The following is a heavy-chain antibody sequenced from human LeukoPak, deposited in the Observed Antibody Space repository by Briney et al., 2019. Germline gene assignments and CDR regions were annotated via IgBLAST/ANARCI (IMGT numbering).Heavy chain of an antibody. Sequence: SETLSLTCAVSGSSISSSYYWGWIRQPPGKGLEWIGSIYYSGSTYYNPSLKSRVTISVDTSKNQFSLKLSSVTAADTAVYYCASINIDLGELFVSERPGWFDPWGQGTLVAVSS. CDR2: IYYSGST. V-gene: IGHV4-39*01. J-gene: IGHJ5*02. D-gene: IGHD3-10*01. CDR1: GSSISSSYY. CDR3: ASINIDLGELFVSERPGWFDP.